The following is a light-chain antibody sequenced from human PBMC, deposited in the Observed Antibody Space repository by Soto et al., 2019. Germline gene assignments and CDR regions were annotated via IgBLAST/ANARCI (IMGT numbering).Light chain of an antibody. CDR1: QSVSSN. Sequence: EIVMTQSPATLSVSPGERATLSCRASQSVSSNLAWYQQKPGQAPRLLIYGASTRATGIPARFSGSGSGTEFTLTISSLQSEDFVVYYCQQYSTLPHTFGQGTKVDIK. J-gene: IGKJ2*01. V-gene: IGKV3-15*01. CDR2: GAS. CDR3: QQYSTLPHT.